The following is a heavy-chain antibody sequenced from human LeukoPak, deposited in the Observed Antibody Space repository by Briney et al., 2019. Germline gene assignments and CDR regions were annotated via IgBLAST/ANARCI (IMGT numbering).Heavy chain of an antibody. CDR1: GFTFDNYA. Sequence: PGESLRLSCAASGFTFDNYAMTWVRQAPGSALEWVASISHTGYNTFYADSVKGRFAISKDNSRNTLFLQMNSLRAEDTAVYYCAKISSSDYYDFWSGYYIPYYFDYWGQGTLVTVSS. J-gene: IGHJ4*02. CDR2: ISHTGYNT. V-gene: IGHV3-23*01. CDR3: AKISSSDYYDFWSGYYIPYYFDY. D-gene: IGHD3-3*01.